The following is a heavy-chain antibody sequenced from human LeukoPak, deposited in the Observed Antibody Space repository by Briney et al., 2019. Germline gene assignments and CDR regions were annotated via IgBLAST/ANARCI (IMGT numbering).Heavy chain of an antibody. CDR1: GGTFSSYA. CDR3: ARTLRPLGLGYCSSTSCYDGLDY. D-gene: IGHD2-2*01. CDR2: IIPTFGTA. J-gene: IGHJ4*02. V-gene: IGHV1-69*13. Sequence: GASVKVSCKASGGTFSSYAISWVRQAPGQGLEWMGGIIPTFGTANYAQKFQGRVTITADESTSTAYMELSSLRSEDTAVYYCARTLRPLGLGYCSSTSCYDGLDYWGQGTLVTVSS.